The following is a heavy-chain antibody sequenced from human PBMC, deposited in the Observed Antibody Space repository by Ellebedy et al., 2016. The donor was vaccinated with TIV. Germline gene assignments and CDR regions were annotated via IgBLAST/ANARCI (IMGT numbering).Heavy chain of an antibody. D-gene: IGHD2-2*01. J-gene: IGHJ5*02. Sequence: GESLKISXAASGFTFSSYAMHWVRQAPGKGLEWVAVISYDGSNKYYADSVKGRFTISRDNSKNTLYLQMNSLRAEDTAVYYCAGGSCSSTSCWFDPWGQGTLVTVSS. CDR2: ISYDGSNK. CDR3: AGGSCSSTSCWFDP. CDR1: GFTFSSYA. V-gene: IGHV3-30*04.